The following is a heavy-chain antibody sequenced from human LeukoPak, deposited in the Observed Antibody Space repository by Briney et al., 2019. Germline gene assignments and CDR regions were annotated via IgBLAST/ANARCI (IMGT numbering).Heavy chain of an antibody. V-gene: IGHV4-34*01. CDR1: GGSFSGYY. D-gene: IGHD5-12*01. CDR3: ARQYPYSGYGGPRWFDP. CDR2: IKHSGSN. J-gene: IGHJ5*02. Sequence: SETLSLTCAVYGGSFSGYYWSWIRQPPGKGLEWIVEIKHSGSNNYNPSLKSRVTISVDTSKNQFSLKLSSVTAADTAVYYCARQYPYSGYGGPRWFDPWGQGTLVTVSS.